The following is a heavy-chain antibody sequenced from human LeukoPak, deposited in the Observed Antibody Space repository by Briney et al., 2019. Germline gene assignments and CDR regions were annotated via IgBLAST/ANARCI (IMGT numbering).Heavy chain of an antibody. D-gene: IGHD3-22*01. V-gene: IGHV4-31*03. CDR3: ARTAYDGSGYYSDY. CDR1: GGSISSGGCY. CDR2: IYYSGSP. J-gene: IGHJ4*02. Sequence: SETLSLTCTVSGGSISSGGCYWTWIRQHPGKGLEWIGYIYYSGSPYYSPSLKSRVTISVDTSKNQFSLKLSSVTAADTAVYYCARTAYDGSGYYSDYWGQGTLVTVSS.